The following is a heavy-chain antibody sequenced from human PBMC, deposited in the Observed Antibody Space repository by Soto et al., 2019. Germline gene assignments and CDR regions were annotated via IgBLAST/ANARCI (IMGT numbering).Heavy chain of an antibody. CDR1: GYRFTVYY. J-gene: IGHJ4*02. D-gene: IGHD2-15*01. CDR2: INPNSGGT. V-gene: IGHV1-2*02. Sequence: LVKGAYKASGYRFTVYYRHWVRQAPGQGLEWMGWINPNSGGTHYAQKFQGRVTMTRDTSISTAYMELSRLRSDDTAVYYCIMAGYCSGGSCPDLSWGQGTLVTVSS. CDR3: IMAGYCSGGSCPDLS.